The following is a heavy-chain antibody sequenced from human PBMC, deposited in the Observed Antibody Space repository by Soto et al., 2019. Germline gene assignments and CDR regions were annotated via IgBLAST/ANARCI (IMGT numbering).Heavy chain of an antibody. J-gene: IGHJ4*02. V-gene: IGHV4-31*03. CDR1: GGSISSGGYY. D-gene: IGHD3-10*01. CDR2: IYYSGST. CDR3: ARQTPPLHGSGSGLDY. Sequence: QVQLQESGPGLVKPSQTLSLTCTVSGGSISSGGYYWSWIRQHPGKGLEWIGYIYYSGSTYYNPSLTSRVTISVDTSKNQFSLKLSSVTAADTAVYYCARQTPPLHGSGSGLDYWGQGTLVTVSS.